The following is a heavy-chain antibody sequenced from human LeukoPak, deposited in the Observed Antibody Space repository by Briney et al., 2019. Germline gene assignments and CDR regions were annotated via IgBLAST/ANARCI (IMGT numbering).Heavy chain of an antibody. CDR2: IYTSGST. CDR1: GGSISSGSYC. CDR3: ARDSRHDAFDI. Sequence: PSETLSLTCSVSGGSISSGSYCWSWIRQPAGKGLEWIGRIYTSGSTNYNPSLKSRATISVDTSKNQFSLKLSSVTAADTAVYYCARDSRHDAFDIWGQGTMVTVSS. J-gene: IGHJ3*02. V-gene: IGHV4-61*02.